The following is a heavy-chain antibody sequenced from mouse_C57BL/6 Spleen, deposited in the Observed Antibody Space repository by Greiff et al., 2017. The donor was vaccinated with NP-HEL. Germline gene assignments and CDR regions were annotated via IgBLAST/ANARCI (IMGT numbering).Heavy chain of an antibody. D-gene: IGHD2-4*01. Sequence: VKLMESGAELVRPGTSVKMSCTASGYTFTNYWIGWAQQTPGHGLEWIGDIYPGGGYTNYHEKFKGKGTLTADKSSSTAYMQFSRLTSEDSAIYYCARGGIFDYDEGDWYFDVWGTGTTVTVS. CDR2: IYPGGGYT. CDR1: GYTFTNYW. V-gene: IGHV1-63*01. CDR3: ARGGIFDYDEGDWYFDV. J-gene: IGHJ1*03.